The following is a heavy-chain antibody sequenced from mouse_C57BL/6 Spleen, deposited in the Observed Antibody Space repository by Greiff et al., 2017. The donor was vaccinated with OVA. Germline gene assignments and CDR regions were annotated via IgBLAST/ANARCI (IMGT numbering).Heavy chain of an antibody. CDR2: INPSSGYT. J-gene: IGHJ2*01. CDR1: GYTFTSYT. D-gene: IGHD2-5*01. Sequence: QVQLQQSGAELARPGASVKMSCKASGYTFTSYTMHWVKQRPGQGLEWIGYINPSSGYTKYNQKFKDKATLTADKSSSTAYMQLSSLTSEDSAVYYCARWSYYSNYDYCDYWGQGTTLTVSS. CDR3: ARWSYYSNYDYCDY. V-gene: IGHV1-4*01.